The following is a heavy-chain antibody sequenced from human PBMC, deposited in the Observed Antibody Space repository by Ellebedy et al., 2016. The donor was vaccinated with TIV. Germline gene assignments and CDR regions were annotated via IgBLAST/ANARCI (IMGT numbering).Heavy chain of an antibody. Sequence: GESLKISCEASGYTFTTYWIAWVRQMPGKGLEWMGIIHPHDSDTRYSPSFKGQVTISADKSVNTAYLQWSSLKASDTAINYCARRYSYDSASDYWGQGTLVAVSS. D-gene: IGHD3-22*01. CDR3: ARRYSYDSASDY. CDR2: IHPHDSDT. J-gene: IGHJ4*02. V-gene: IGHV5-51*01. CDR1: GYTFTTYW.